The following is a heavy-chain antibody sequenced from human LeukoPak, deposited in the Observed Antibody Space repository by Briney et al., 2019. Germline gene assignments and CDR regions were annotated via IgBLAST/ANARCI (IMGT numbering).Heavy chain of an antibody. CDR2: ISYDGSNK. CDR1: GFTFSSYG. D-gene: IGHD5-24*01. CDR3: ARDRWLQFLDY. Sequence: GGSLRLSCAASGFTFSSYGMHWVRQAPGKGLEWVAVISYDGSNKYYADSVKGRFTISRDNSKNTLYLQMNSLRAEDTAVYYCARDRWLQFLDYWGQGTLVTVSS. J-gene: IGHJ4*02. V-gene: IGHV3-30*03.